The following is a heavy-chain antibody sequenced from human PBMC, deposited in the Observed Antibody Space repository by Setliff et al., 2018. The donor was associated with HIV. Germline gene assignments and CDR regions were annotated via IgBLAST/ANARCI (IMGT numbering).Heavy chain of an antibody. J-gene: IGHJ4*01. Sequence: ASVKVSCKASGYTFTTYSLHWVRQAPGQSLEWMGWINVGNGDTKYSRELQGRIVITRDTSANTAYMELSSLRFDDTAVYFCARGALLAAFDFDHWGHGTLVTVSS. CDR3: ARGALLAAFDFDH. CDR2: INVGNGDT. V-gene: IGHV1-3*01. CDR1: GYTFTTYS. D-gene: IGHD3-10*01.